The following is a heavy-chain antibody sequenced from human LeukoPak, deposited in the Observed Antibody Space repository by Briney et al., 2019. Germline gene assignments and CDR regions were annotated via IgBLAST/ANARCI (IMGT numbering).Heavy chain of an antibody. CDR1: GYTFTGYY. V-gene: IGHV1-18*04. CDR2: ISAYNGNT. J-gene: IGHJ3*02. CDR3: ARDDAELGDAFDI. Sequence: ASVKVSCKASGYTFTGYYMHWVRQAPGQGLEWMGWISAYNGNTNYAQKLQGRVTMTTDTSTNTAYMELRSLRSDDTAVYYCARDDAELGDAFDIWGQGTMVTVSS. D-gene: IGHD2-2*01.